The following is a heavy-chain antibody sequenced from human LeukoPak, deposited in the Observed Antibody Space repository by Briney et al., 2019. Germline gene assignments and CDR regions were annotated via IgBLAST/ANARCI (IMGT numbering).Heavy chain of an antibody. D-gene: IGHD6-19*01. CDR3: ASMDSGWLFDY. CDR2: IYYSGST. Sequence: PSETLSLTCTVSGGSISSGDYYWSWIRQPPGKGLEWIGYIYYSGSTNYNPSLKSRVTISVDTSKNQFSLKLSSVTAADTAVYYCASMDSGWLFDYWGQGTLVTVSS. V-gene: IGHV4-61*08. CDR1: GGSISSGDYY. J-gene: IGHJ4*02.